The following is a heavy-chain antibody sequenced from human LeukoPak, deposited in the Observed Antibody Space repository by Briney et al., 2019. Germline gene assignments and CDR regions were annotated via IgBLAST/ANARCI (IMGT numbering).Heavy chain of an antibody. CDR1: GYTFTGYY. J-gene: IGHJ4*02. V-gene: IGHV1-2*02. D-gene: IGHD1-26*01. CDR3: ARVGKAYSGNGGDY. CDR2: INPNSGGT. Sequence: ASVKVSCKASGYTFTGYYMHWVRQAPGQGLEWMGWINPNSGGTNYAQKFQGRVTMTRDTSISTAYMELSRLRCDDTAVYHCARVGKAYSGNGGDYWGQGTLVTVSS.